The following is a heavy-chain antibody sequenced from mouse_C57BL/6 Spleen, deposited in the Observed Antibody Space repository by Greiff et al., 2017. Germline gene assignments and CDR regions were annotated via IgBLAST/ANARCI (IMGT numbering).Heavy chain of an antibody. V-gene: IGHV5-4*01. CDR2: ISDGGSYT. CDR3: ARDGGSSPFAY. Sequence: EVQLMESGGGLVKPGGSLKLSCAASGFTFSSYAMSWVRQTPEQRLEWVATISDGGSYTYYPDNVKGRFTISREKAKNNLYLQMSHLKSEDTAVYYCARDGGSSPFAYWGQGTLVTVSA. CDR1: GFTFSSYA. D-gene: IGHD1-1*01. J-gene: IGHJ3*01.